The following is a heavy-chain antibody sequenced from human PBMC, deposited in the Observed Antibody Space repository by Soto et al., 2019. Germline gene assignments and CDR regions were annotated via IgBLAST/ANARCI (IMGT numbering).Heavy chain of an antibody. CDR3: AIRYCSGGSCYDPFDY. Sequence: ASVKVSCKASGYTFTSYGISWVRQAPGQGLEWMGWISAYNGNTNYAQKLQGRVTMTTDTSTSTAYMELRSLRSDDTAVYYCAIRYCSGGSCYDPFDYWGQGTLVTVSS. D-gene: IGHD2-15*01. CDR2: ISAYNGNT. CDR1: GYTFTSYG. J-gene: IGHJ4*02. V-gene: IGHV1-18*01.